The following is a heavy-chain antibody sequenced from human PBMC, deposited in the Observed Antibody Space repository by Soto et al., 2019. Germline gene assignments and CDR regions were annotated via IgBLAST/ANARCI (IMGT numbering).Heavy chain of an antibody. V-gene: IGHV3-7*03. J-gene: IGHJ4*02. D-gene: IGHD2-2*01. CDR2: IKQDGSET. CDR3: TRGLYSTTY. CDR1: GFTFSNYW. Sequence: GGSLRLSCAASGFTFSNYWLKWVRQAPGKGLEWVANIKQDGSETYYVDSVKGRFTISRDNAKNSLFLQMNSLRAEDTAVYYCTRGLYSTTYWGQGALVTVSS.